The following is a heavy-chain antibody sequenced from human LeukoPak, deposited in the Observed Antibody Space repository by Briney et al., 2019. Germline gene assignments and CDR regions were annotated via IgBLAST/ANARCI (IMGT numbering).Heavy chain of an antibody. CDR1: GFTFSSYG. CDR3: VREVGMATTLIGY. D-gene: IGHD5-24*01. Sequence: GGSLRLSCAASGFTFSSYGMHWVRQAPGKGLEWVAVIWYDGSNKYYADSVKGRFTISRDNSKNTLYLQMNSLRAEDTAVYYCVREVGMATTLIGYWGQGTLVTVSS. CDR2: IWYDGSNK. J-gene: IGHJ4*02. V-gene: IGHV3-33*01.